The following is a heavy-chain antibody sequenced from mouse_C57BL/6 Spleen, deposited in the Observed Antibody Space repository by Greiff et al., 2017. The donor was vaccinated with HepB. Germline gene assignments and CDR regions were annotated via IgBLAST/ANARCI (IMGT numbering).Heavy chain of an antibody. J-gene: IGHJ4*01. V-gene: IGHV1-39*01. CDR3: APLRLYAMDY. CDR2: INPNYGTT. Sequence: EVQLQQSGPELVKPGASVKISCKASGYSFTDYNMKGVKQSNGRSLEWMGVINPNYGTTSYNQKFKGKATLTVDQSSSTAYMQLNSLTSEDSAVYYCAPLRLYAMDYWGQGTSVTVSS. D-gene: IGHD2-4*01. CDR1: GYSFTDYN.